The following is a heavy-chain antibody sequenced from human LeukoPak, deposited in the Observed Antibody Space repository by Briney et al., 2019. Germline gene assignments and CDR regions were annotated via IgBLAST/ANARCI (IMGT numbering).Heavy chain of an antibody. CDR1: GLTLRRSS. V-gene: IGHV3-21*01. J-gene: IGHJ4*02. CDR3: ARGHPYYNSSGYYPGD. Sequence: GRSLRLSCAASGLTLRRSSMNFVRQPPGNRLDWVSFISSSSSYIYYADSVKGRFTISRDNAKNSLYLQMNRLRAEDTAVYYCARGHPYYNSSGYYPGDWGQGTLVTVSS. D-gene: IGHD3-22*01. CDR2: ISSSSSYI.